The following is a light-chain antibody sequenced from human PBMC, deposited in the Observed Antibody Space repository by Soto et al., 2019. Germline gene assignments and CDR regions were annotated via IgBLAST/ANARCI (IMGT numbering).Light chain of an antibody. J-gene: IGKJ1*01. Sequence: DIQMSQSPSTLSASVGDRVTITWRASRSISCWLPWFQQKPGKAPKLLIYDASSLEGGEPSRFGGSGSWMEFTPTISSLQRDEFANYYCQQYNSYSGTFGKGTKVDSK. CDR2: DAS. CDR3: QQYNSYSGT. V-gene: IGKV1-5*01. CDR1: RSISCW.